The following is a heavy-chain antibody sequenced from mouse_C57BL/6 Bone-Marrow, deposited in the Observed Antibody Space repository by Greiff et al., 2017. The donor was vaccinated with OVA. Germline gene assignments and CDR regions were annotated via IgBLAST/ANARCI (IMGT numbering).Heavy chain of an antibody. D-gene: IGHD1-1*01. J-gene: IGHJ1*03. CDR3: ARSRGVVARNWYFDV. V-gene: IGHV1-52*01. CDR1: GYTFTSYW. Sequence: VQFQQPGAELVRPGSSVKLSCKASGYTFTSYWMHWVKQRPIQGLEWIGNIDPSDSETHYNQKFKDKATLTVDKSSSTAYMQLSSLTSEDSAVYYCARSRGVVARNWYFDVWGTGTTVTVSS. CDR2: IDPSDSET.